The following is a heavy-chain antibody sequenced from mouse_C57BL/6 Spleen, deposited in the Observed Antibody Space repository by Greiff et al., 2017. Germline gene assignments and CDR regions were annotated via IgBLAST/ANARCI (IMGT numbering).Heavy chain of an antibody. D-gene: IGHD2-3*01. J-gene: IGHJ1*03. V-gene: IGHV5-6*01. CDR1: GFTFRSYG. CDR2: ISSGGSYT. CDR3: ARTGGYDGAYGGYFDV. Sequence: EVQRVESGGDLVKPGASLNLSCAASGFTFRSYGMSWVRPTPDQRLEWVATISSGGSYTYYPDSVKGRFTLSRDNAKNTLYLPMSSLKSEDTAMYYCARTGGYDGAYGGYFDVWGTGTTVTVSS.